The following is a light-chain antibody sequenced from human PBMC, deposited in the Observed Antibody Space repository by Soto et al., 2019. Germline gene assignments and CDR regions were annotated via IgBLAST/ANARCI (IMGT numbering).Light chain of an antibody. CDR3: QQRSNWPPWT. Sequence: EIVWTQSPATLSLSPGERVTLACRASQRVSSYLAWYPQKPGQAPRLLIYDASNRATGIPARFSGSGSGADFTLTISSLEPEDFAVYYCQQRSNWPPWTFGQGTKVAIK. J-gene: IGKJ1*01. CDR1: QRVSSY. CDR2: DAS. V-gene: IGKV3-11*01.